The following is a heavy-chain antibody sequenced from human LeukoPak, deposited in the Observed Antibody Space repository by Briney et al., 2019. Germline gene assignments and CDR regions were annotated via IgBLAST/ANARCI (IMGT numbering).Heavy chain of an antibody. CDR1: GYTFTGYY. CDR3: ARSSYYDILTGYYDY. J-gene: IGHJ4*02. V-gene: IGHV1-2*02. D-gene: IGHD3-9*01. Sequence: GASVKVSCKASGYTFTGYYMHWVRQAPGQGLEWMGWINPNSGGTNYAQKFQGRCTMTMDTSISTAYMELSRLRSDDTAVYYCARSSYYDILTGYYDYWGQGTLVTVSS. CDR2: INPNSGGT.